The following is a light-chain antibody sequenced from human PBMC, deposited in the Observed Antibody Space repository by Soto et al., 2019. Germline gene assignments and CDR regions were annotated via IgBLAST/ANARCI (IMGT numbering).Light chain of an antibody. J-gene: IGKJ1*01. CDR3: QESPRT. V-gene: IGKV3D-15*01. CDR1: QSVSSN. Sequence: DIVMTQSPATLSVVPGERATLSCRASQSVSSNLAWYQQKRSQAPRLLIYGASSRATGIPDRFSGSGSGTDFTLTISRLEPEDFAVYYCQESPRTFGQGTKGDIK. CDR2: GAS.